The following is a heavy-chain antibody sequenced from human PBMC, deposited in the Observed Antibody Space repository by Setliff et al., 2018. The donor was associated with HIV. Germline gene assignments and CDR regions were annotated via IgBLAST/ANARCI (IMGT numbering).Heavy chain of an antibody. CDR1: GGAFISHT. CDR2: IIPILGIP. V-gene: IGHV1-69*04. CDR3: AKEQEIGSYLDP. J-gene: IGHJ5*02. D-gene: IGHD2-2*02. Sequence: SVKVSCKASGGAFISHTFTWVRQAPGQGLEWMGRIIPILGIPNYAQNFQGRLTISADKSTRTAYLELSSLRSDDSAVYFCAKEQEIGSYLDPWGQGTQVTVS.